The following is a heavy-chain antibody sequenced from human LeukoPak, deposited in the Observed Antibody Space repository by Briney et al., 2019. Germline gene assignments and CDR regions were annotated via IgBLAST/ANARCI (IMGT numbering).Heavy chain of an antibody. CDR3: AKGDSN. D-gene: IGHD6-13*01. V-gene: IGHV3-30*02. J-gene: IGHJ4*02. CDR2: IRNDIPKDGINK. Sequence: GGSLRLSCTTSGFVFSNYGMHWVRQAPGMGLEWVALIRNDIPKDGINKYYADSVRGRFTISRDNSKNTVYLQMNSLRVADTAMYYCAKGDSNWGQGTLVTVSS. CDR1: GFVFSNYG.